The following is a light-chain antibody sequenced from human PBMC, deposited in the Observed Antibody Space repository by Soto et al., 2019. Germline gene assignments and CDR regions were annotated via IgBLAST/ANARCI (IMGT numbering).Light chain of an antibody. CDR2: DAS. V-gene: IGKV1-33*01. Sequence: DLQITQSPFSLSASVGDRVTLTCQASQDISNYLNWYQQKLGKAPKLLIYDASNLETGVPSRFSGSGSGTDFTFTISSLQPEDIATYYCQQYSHLITFGQGTRLEIK. CDR1: QDISNY. CDR3: QQYSHLIT. J-gene: IGKJ5*01.